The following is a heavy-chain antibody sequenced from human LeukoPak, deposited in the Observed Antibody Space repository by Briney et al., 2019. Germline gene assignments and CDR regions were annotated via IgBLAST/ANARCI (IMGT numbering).Heavy chain of an antibody. CDR1: GFTFSSYA. CDR2: ISYDGSNK. J-gene: IGHJ4*02. Sequence: GGSLRLSCAASGFTFSSYAMPWVRQAPGKGLEWVAVISYDGSNKYYADSVKGRFTISRDNSKNTLYLQMNSLRAEDTAVYYCARDSGCSSTSCYTGVFDYWGQGTLVTVSS. D-gene: IGHD2-2*02. CDR3: ARDSGCSSTSCYTGVFDY. V-gene: IGHV3-30-3*01.